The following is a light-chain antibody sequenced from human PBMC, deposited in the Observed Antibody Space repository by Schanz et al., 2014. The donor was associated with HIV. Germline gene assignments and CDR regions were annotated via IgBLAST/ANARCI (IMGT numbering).Light chain of an antibody. CDR3: QQYGSPYS. CDR1: QTVSSNY. J-gene: IGKJ2*03. V-gene: IGKV3-20*01. CDR2: DAS. Sequence: EIVLTQSPGTLSLSPGERATLSCRASQTVSSNYLAWYQQKPGQAPRVLIYDASIRATGIPDRFSGSGSGTDFTLTISRLEPEDFAVYYCQQYGSPYSFGQGTKLEIK.